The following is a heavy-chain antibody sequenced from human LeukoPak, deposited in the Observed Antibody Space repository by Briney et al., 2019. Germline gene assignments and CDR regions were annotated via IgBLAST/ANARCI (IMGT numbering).Heavy chain of an antibody. Sequence: PSETLSLTCTVSGGSISSSSYYWGWIRQPPGKGLEWIGSIYYSGSTYYNPSLKSRVTISVDTSKNQFSLKLSSVTAADTAVYYCARGFSIAETYYYYYYMDVWGKGTTVTVSS. CDR3: ARGFSIAETYYYYYYMDV. CDR2: IYYSGST. CDR1: GGSISSSSYY. V-gene: IGHV4-39*07. J-gene: IGHJ6*03. D-gene: IGHD6-6*01.